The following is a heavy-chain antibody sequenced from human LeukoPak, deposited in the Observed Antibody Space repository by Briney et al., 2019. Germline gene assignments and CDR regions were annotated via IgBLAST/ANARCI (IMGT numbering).Heavy chain of an antibody. CDR3: ARHQVVYYEEGAFDI. D-gene: IGHD3-3*01. CDR1: GGSISSSSYY. Sequence: PSETLSLTCTVSGGSISSSSYYWGWIRQPPGKGLEWIGSIYYSGSTYYNPSLKSRVTISVDTSKNQFSLKLSSVTAADTAVYYCARHQVVYYEEGAFDIWGQGTMVTVSS. J-gene: IGHJ3*02. V-gene: IGHV4-39*01. CDR2: IYYSGST.